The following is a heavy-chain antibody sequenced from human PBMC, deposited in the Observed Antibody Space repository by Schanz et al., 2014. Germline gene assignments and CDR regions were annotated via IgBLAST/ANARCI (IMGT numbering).Heavy chain of an antibody. V-gene: IGHV3-33*01. CDR2: IWYDENNN. Sequence: QVQLVESGGGVVQFGRSLRLSCVASGFTFSSYGMHWVRQAPGKGLEWVAVIWYDENNNYYADSVKGRFTMSRDNSKNTLYLQMNSLRAEDTAVYYCARANYRRKINFDYWGRGTLVNVSS. CDR3: ARANYRRKINFDY. J-gene: IGHJ4*02. D-gene: IGHD3-10*01. CDR1: GFTFSSYG.